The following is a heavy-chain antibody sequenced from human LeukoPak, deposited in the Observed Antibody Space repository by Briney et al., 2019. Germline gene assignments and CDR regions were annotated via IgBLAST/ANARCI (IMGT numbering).Heavy chain of an antibody. CDR3: ARHTATTYSSSSDWFGP. V-gene: IGHV4-4*09. Sequence: SETLSLTCTVSGGSISGSYWSWIRQPPGKGLEWVGYIYRSGTTNYNPALKSRVTIVVDTSKNQFSLNLDSVTAADTAVYYCARHTATTYSSSSDWFGPWGQGTLVTVSS. CDR2: IYRSGTT. J-gene: IGHJ5*02. D-gene: IGHD6-6*01. CDR1: GGSISGSY.